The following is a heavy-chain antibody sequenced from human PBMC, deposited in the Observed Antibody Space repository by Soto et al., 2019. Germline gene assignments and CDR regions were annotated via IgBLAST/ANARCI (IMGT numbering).Heavy chain of an antibody. Sequence: VGSLRLSCAASGFTFSSYAMSWVRQAPGKGLEWVSGISGSGTTTYYADSVKGRFTISRDNSKNTMYLQMNSLRAEDTAVYYCAKDLAGATRGRFDYWGQGTLVTVSS. V-gene: IGHV3-23*01. D-gene: IGHD1-26*01. CDR1: GFTFSSYA. CDR3: AKDLAGATRGRFDY. J-gene: IGHJ4*02. CDR2: ISGSGTTT.